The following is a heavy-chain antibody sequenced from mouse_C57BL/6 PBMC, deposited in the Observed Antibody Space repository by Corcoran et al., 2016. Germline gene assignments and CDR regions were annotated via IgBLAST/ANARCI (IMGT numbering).Heavy chain of an antibody. CDR3: ARVMDSNFTWFAY. CDR1: GYTFTTYG. CDR2: INTYSGVP. J-gene: IGHJ3*01. D-gene: IGHD2-5*01. Sequence: QIQLVQSGPELKKPGETVKISCKASGYTFTTYGMSWVKQAPGKGLKWLGWINTYSGVPTYAADFKGRFAFSLETSASTAYLQINNLKNEDTATYFCARVMDSNFTWFAYWGQATLVTVSA. V-gene: IGHV9-3*01.